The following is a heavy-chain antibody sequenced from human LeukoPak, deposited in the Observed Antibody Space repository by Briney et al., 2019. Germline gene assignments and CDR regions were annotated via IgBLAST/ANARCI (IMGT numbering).Heavy chain of an antibody. Sequence: ASVKVSCKASGYTFTKHYMHWVRQAPGQGLEWMGEIHSNSGGTRYAQRFQGRVTMTRDTSISTVYMELSSLTSDDSAAYYCARDPPSDPSVSFDYWGQGSLVTVSS. D-gene: IGHD5-24*01. V-gene: IGHV1-2*02. J-gene: IGHJ4*02. CDR2: IHSNSGGT. CDR1: GYTFTKHY. CDR3: ARDPPSDPSVSFDY.